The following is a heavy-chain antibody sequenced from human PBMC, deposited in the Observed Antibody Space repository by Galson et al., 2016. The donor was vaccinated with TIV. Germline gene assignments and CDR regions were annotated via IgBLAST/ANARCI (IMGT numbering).Heavy chain of an antibody. CDR1: GDPLSTYH. Sequence: ETLSLTCSVSGDPLSTYHWNWIRQPPGKGLEWIGEIRYNEDTNYNPSLTSRASMSIDTSKNQFSLRLYSVTAADTAVYYCARDRRHSYGKDFDPWGQGTLVIVSA. V-gene: IGHV4-59*01. D-gene: IGHD4-17*01. CDR2: IRYNEDT. J-gene: IGHJ5*02. CDR3: ARDRRHSYGKDFDP.